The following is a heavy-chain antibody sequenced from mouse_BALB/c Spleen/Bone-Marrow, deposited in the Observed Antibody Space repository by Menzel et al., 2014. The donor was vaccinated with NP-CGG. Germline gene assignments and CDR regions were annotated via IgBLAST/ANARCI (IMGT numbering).Heavy chain of an antibody. D-gene: IGHD1-3*01. CDR3: ARSPGEVNY. J-gene: IGHJ3*01. CDR1: GFNIKDAY. V-gene: IGHV14-3*02. Sequence: EVQLQQSGAELVKPGASVKLSCTASGFNIKDAYMHWVKQRPAQGLEWIGRIAPANGNTEYDPKFLDKATITADTSSNTAYLQLSSLTSEGTAVYYCARSPGEVNYWGQGTLVTVSA. CDR2: IAPANGNT.